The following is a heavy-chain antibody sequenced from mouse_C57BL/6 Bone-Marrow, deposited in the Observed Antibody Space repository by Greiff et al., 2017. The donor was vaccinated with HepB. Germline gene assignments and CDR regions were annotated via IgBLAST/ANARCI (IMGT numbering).Heavy chain of an antibody. CDR3: ARIGPYYYGSSYGFAY. CDR2: IWWDDDQ. D-gene: IGHD1-1*01. Sequence: QVTLKESGPGILQPSQTLSLTCSFSGFSLSTFGMGVGWIRQPSGTGLEWLAHIWWDDDQYYNPALKSRLTITKDTSKNQLLLKIANVDTADTATYYCARIGPYYYGSSYGFAYWGQGTLVTVSA. J-gene: IGHJ3*01. V-gene: IGHV8-8*01. CDR1: GFSLSTFGMG.